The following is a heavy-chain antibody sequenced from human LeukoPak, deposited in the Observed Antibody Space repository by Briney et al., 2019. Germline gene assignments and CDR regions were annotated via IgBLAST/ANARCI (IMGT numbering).Heavy chain of an antibody. D-gene: IGHD2-2*01. CDR1: GGSISSYY. Sequence: SETLSLTCTVSGGSISSYYWSWIRQPPGKGLEWIGYIYYSGSTNYNPSLKSRVTISVDTSKNQFSLKLSSVTAADTAMYYCARREYCSGTSCPIDYWGQGTLVTVSS. J-gene: IGHJ4*02. CDR2: IYYSGST. V-gene: IGHV4-59*01. CDR3: ARREYCSGTSCPIDY.